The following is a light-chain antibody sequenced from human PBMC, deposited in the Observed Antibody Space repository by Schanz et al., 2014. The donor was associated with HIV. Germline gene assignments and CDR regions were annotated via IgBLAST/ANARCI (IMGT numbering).Light chain of an antibody. CDR1: SSNIKMHA. Sequence: QSVLTQPPSASGHPGQRVTISCSGSSSNIKMHAVNWHQHLPGMGPKLLNYATYNRPSGVPDRFSGSQSGASASLAISGLQSEDEADFYCATWDDSLKGWVFGGGTKLTVL. CDR3: ATWDDSLKGWV. V-gene: IGLV1-44*01. CDR2: ATY. J-gene: IGLJ3*02.